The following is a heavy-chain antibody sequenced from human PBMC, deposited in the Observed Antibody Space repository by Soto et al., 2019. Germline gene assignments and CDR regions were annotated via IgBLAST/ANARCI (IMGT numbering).Heavy chain of an antibody. V-gene: IGHV3-72*01. J-gene: IGHJ6*02. CDR2: IRRKANSYTT. Sequence: EVQLVESGGGLVQPGGSLRLSCAASGLIFSDYHMDWVRQAPGKGLEWVGRIRRKANSYTTEYAASVKGRFTITRDDSKNSLYSQLNSLKTEDTALYYFAMLVGWSGGSNDMDVWGQGTTVTVSS. CDR3: AMLVGWSGGSNDMDV. D-gene: IGHD6-19*01. CDR1: GLIFSDYH.